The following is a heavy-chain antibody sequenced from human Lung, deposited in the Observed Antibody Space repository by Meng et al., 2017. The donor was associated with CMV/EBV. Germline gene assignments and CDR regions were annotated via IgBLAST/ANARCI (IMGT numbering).Heavy chain of an antibody. Sequence: GESLKISCAASGFTFSSYAMSWVRQAPGKGLEWVSVIYSGGSSTYYADSVKRRFTISRDNSKNTLYLQMNSLRAEDTAVYYCAKVRGYCSSTSCSPLNYWXQRTLVTVSS. CDR3: AKVRGYCSSTSCSPLNY. D-gene: IGHD2-2*01. CDR2: IYSGGSST. V-gene: IGHV3-23*03. CDR1: GFTFSSYA. J-gene: IGHJ4*02.